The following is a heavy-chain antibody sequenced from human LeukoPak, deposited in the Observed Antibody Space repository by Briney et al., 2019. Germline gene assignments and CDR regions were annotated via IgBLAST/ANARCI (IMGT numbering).Heavy chain of an antibody. J-gene: IGHJ4*02. V-gene: IGHV4-39*02. CDR2: IYYSGST. Sequence: MSSETLSLTCTVSGVSISSSSHYWGWIRQPPGKGLEWIGSIYYSGSTYYNPSLKSRVTISVDTSKNQFSLKLSSVTAADTAVYYCARDRSPPFDYWGQGTLVTVSS. CDR3: ARDRSPPFDY. CDR1: GVSISSSSHY.